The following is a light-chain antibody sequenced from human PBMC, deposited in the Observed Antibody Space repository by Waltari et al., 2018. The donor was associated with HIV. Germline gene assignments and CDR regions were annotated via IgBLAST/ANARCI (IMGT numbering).Light chain of an antibody. J-gene: IGLJ2*01. CDR3: QAWGSTTSGV. Sequence: SYEVTQPPSVAVSPGQTASITCSGYALGDKYTCWYQQKPGQSPLLAISQDDKRPAGIPALFSASSSGHTATLTISGTLPMDEADYYCQAWGSTTSGVFGRGTKLTVL. V-gene: IGLV3-1*01. CDR2: QDD. CDR1: ALGDKY.